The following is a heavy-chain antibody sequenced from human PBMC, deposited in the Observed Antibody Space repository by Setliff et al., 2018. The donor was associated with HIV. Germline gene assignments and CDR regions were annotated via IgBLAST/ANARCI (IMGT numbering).Heavy chain of an antibody. V-gene: IGHV4-39*01. CDR3: ARQGSYGSGGLYYFDY. Sequence: SETLSLTCTVSGGSISSSSYYWGWIRQPPGKGLEWIGSIYYSGCTYYNPSLKSRVTISVDTSKNQFSLKLSSVTAADTAVYYCARQGSYGSGGLYYFDYWGQGTLVTVSS. CDR2: IYYSGCT. J-gene: IGHJ4*02. CDR1: GGSISSSSYY. D-gene: IGHD2-8*02.